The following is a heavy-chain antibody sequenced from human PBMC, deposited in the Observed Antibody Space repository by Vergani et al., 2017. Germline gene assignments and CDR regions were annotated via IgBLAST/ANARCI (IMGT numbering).Heavy chain of an antibody. Sequence: QVQLLQSGAEVKKPGASVKVSCKASGYTFTSYYMHWVRQPPGQGLEWMGIINPSGGSTSYAKKCPGRVTMTRDTSTSTVYMELSSLSSEDRALYYFARDHDIVATLHLDYWGQGTLVTVSS. CDR3: ARDHDIVATLHLDY. V-gene: IGHV1-46*03. CDR2: INPSGGST. J-gene: IGHJ4*02. D-gene: IGHD5-12*01. CDR1: GYTFTSYY.